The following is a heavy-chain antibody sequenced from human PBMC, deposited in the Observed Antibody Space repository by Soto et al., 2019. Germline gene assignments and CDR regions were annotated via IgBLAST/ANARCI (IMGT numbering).Heavy chain of an antibody. J-gene: IGHJ1*01. CDR3: ARGPIVVVTAPSGYFQH. CDR1: GGSISNNNW. D-gene: IGHD2-21*02. V-gene: IGHV4-4*02. Sequence: SETLSLTCAVSGGSISNNNWWSWVRQPPGKGLEWIGEIYHSGSTNYNPSLKSRVTISVDKSKNQFSLKLSSVTAADTAVYYCARGPIVVVTAPSGYFQHWGQGTLVTVSS. CDR2: IYHSGST.